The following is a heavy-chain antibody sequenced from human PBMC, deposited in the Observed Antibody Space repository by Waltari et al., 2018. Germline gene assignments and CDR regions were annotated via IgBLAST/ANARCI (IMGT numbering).Heavy chain of an antibody. V-gene: IGHV4-39*01. D-gene: IGHD3-16*01. Sequence: AWIRQPPGKGLEWTATISDTGATYNNPSLKSRVTISGDTSKNQFSLKLNSVTAADTAVYYCATYVGASIGTAAFDVWGQGTMVTVSS. CDR2: ISDTGAT. J-gene: IGHJ3*01. CDR3: ATYVGASIGTAAFDV.